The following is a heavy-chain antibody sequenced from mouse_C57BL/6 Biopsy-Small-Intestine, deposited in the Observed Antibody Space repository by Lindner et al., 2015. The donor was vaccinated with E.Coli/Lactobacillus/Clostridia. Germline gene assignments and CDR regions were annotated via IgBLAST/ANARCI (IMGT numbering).Heavy chain of an antibody. CDR2: VYPGDGDT. D-gene: IGHD2-4*01. J-gene: IGHJ4*01. CDR3: ARSFYYDYRGAYAMDY. Sequence: VQLQESGPELVKPGASVKLSCKASGYAFSASWMNWVKQRPGKGLEWIGRVYPGDGDTNYIGKFKGKATLTADKSSTTAYMQLSSLTSEDSAVYFCARSFYYDYRGAYAMDYWGQGTSVTVSS. V-gene: IGHV1-82*01. CDR1: GYAFSASW.